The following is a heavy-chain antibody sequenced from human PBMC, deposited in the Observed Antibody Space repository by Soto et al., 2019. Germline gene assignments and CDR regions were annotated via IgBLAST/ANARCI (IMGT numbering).Heavy chain of an antibody. CDR1: AGSTSSSSYQ. Sequence: SETLSLTCTVSAGSTSSSSYQWGWLRQPPGKGLVWIGNVYYNGNTDYKASLKSRVTISVDTSNNQFSLKVKSGTAADTAVYSCAKLSGSYNDRYFDYWGKGTLVTVSS. V-gene: IGHV4-39*01. D-gene: IGHD1-26*01. J-gene: IGHJ4*02. CDR2: VYYNGNT. CDR3: AKLSGSYNDRYFDY.